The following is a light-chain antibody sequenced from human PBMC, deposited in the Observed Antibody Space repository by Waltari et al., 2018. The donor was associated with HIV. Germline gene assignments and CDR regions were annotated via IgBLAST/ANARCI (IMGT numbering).Light chain of an antibody. J-gene: IGKJ4*01. CDR3: QQYYITPLT. V-gene: IGKV4-1*01. CDR2: WAS. CDR1: QSVLYSSNNKNY. Sequence: DIVMTQSPDSLAVSLGERATINCKSSQSVLYSSNNKNYLAWYQQKPGQPPKLLIYWASTRESGVPDRFSGSGSGTAFTLTISSLQAKDVAVYYCQQYYITPLTFGGGTKVEIK.